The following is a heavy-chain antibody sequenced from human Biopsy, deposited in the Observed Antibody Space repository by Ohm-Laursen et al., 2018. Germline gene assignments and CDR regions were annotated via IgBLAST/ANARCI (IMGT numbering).Heavy chain of an antibody. J-gene: IGHJ6*02. CDR2: INHSGST. CDR1: GGSFSGYY. Sequence: SDTLSLTCAVYGGSFSGYYWSWIRQTPGKGLQWIGEINHSGSTNYNPSLKSRVTISVDTSKNQFSLKLTSVIAADTAVYYCARAVDYYDPYYYYGMDVWGQGTTVTVSS. D-gene: IGHD3-22*01. CDR3: ARAVDYYDPYYYYGMDV. V-gene: IGHV4-34*01.